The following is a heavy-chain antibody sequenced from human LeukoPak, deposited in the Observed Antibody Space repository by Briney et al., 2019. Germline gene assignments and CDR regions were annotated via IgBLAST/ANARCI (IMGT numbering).Heavy chain of an antibody. CDR2: TYSGST. V-gene: IGHV3-66*03. CDR3: ARDQNY. Sequence: GGSLRLSCAASGFTVSNNYISWVRQPPGKGLEWVSVTYSGSTDYGDSVKGRFTISRDNSKNTLYLQMNSLRAEDTAVYYCARDQNYWGQGTLVTVSS. CDR1: GFTVSNNY. J-gene: IGHJ4*02.